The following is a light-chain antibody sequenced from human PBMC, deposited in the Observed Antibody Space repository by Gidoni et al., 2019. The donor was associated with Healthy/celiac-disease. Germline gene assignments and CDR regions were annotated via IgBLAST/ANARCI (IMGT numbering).Light chain of an antibody. V-gene: IGLV2-14*01. CDR1: SSDVGGYNY. CDR3: SSYTSSSTLGL. J-gene: IGLJ1*01. Sequence: QSALTQPASVSGSPGQSITISCPGTSSDVGGYNYVSWYQQHPGKAPKLMIYEVSNRPSGVSNRFSGSKSGNTASLTISGLQAEDEADYYCSSYTSSSTLGLFGTGTKVTVL. CDR2: EVS.